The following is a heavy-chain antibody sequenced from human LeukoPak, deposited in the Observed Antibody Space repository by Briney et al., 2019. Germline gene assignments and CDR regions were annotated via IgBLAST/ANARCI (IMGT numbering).Heavy chain of an antibody. Sequence: PSETLSLTRTVSGGSIRNYYWSWIRQPPGKGLEWIGYMYYSGSTNYNPSLKSRVTISVDTSKNQVSLKLTSVTAADTAVYYCARQTMIIVDAFDIWGQGTMVTVSS. J-gene: IGHJ3*02. CDR3: ARQTMIIVDAFDI. V-gene: IGHV4-59*08. D-gene: IGHD3-22*01. CDR2: MYYSGST. CDR1: GGSIRNYY.